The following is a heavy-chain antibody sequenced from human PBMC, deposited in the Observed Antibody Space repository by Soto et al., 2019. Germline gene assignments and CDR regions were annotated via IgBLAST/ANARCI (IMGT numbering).Heavy chain of an antibody. CDR2: IRSKTDGGTA. V-gene: IGHV3-15*01. D-gene: IGHD2-2*01. J-gene: IGHJ5*01. CDR3: TTMGYCSGTSCYSVFDS. CDR1: GFTFTNAW. Sequence: GGSLRLSCAASGFTFTNAWMTWVRQAPGKGLEWVGRIRSKTDGGTADFAAPVKGRFTISRDDSKNTLYLEMSSLKTEDTAVYHCTTMGYCSGTSCYSVFDSWGQGT.